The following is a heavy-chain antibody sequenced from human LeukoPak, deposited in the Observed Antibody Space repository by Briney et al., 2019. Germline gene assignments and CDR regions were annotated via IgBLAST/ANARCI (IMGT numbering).Heavy chain of an antibody. CDR3: ARGGWSKIF. Sequence: SETLSLTCAVSGGSMNNMYWSWVRQPPGKGLEWIGYIHYSGNTNYSPSFKSRVILSVDTSKNQFSLKLSSVTAADTAVYYCARGGWSKIFWGKETVVTVS. J-gene: IGHJ4*02. V-gene: IGHV4-59*01. CDR1: GGSMNNMY. CDR2: IHYSGNT. D-gene: IGHD6-19*01.